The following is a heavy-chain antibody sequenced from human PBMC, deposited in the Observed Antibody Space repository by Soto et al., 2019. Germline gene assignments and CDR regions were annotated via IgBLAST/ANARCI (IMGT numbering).Heavy chain of an antibody. D-gene: IGHD3-16*01. CDR3: ARGGLSPDY. Sequence: DLVKVSCKSSGYTFTTYGISWARKAPGQGLEWMGWISPYNGNTNYAQKIRGRVTMTTDTSTTTTYMELRSLILDDTAVYYCARGGLSPDYWRQGTLVTVSS. J-gene: IGHJ4*02. CDR1: GYTFTTYG. CDR2: ISPYNGNT. V-gene: IGHV1-18*01.